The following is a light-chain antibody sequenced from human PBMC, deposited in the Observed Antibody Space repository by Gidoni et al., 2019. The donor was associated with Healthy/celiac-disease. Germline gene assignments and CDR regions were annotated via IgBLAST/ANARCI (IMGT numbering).Light chain of an antibody. Sequence: MVMPQSPATLSVSPGERATLSCRASQSVSSNLAWYQQKPGQAPRLLIYGASTRATGIPARFSGSGSGTEFTLTISSLQSEDFAVYYCQQYNNWPSWTFGQGTKVEIK. CDR3: QQYNNWPSWT. CDR1: QSVSSN. V-gene: IGKV3-15*01. J-gene: IGKJ1*01. CDR2: GAS.